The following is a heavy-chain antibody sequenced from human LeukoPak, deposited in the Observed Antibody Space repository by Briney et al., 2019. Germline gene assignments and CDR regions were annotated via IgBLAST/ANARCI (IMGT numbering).Heavy chain of an antibody. CDR1: GGSISTYY. D-gene: IGHD1-20*01. V-gene: IGHV4-59*01. Sequence: SETLSLTCTVSGGSISTYYWTWLRQPPGKELEWIGYVYYNGNTNYNPSLKSRVTISIDTSKNQFSLKVRSVTAADTAVYYCARPLISGTTYEAFDIWGQGTMVTVSS. CDR3: ARPLISGTTYEAFDI. CDR2: VYYNGNT. J-gene: IGHJ3*02.